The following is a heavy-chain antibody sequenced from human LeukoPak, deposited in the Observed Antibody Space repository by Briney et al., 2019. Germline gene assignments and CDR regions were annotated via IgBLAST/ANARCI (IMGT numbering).Heavy chain of an antibody. D-gene: IGHD3-9*01. CDR1: GFTFSNYA. V-gene: IGHV3-23*01. J-gene: IGHJ3*02. Sequence: GGSLRLSCAASGFTFSNYAMNWVRQAPGKGLEWVSTISGSGGSTYYADFVKGRFTISRDNSKNTLYLQMHSLRAEDTAVYYCAKDGYFDWLYDAFDIWGQGTMVTASS. CDR3: AKDGYFDWLYDAFDI. CDR2: ISGSGGST.